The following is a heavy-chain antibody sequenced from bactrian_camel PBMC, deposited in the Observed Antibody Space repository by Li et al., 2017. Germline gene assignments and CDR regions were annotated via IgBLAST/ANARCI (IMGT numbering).Heavy chain of an antibody. CDR2: LTADGSTY. D-gene: IGHD6*01. V-gene: IGHV3S14*01. CDR3: AADMPRSPGYGSSWLRAAEYNY. J-gene: IGHJ4*01. Sequence: QVQLVESGGGSVQAGGSLRLACVVSGLTAKTCTWNWYRLLPGKGRELTSTLTADGSTYYYGDSVKGRFTISQDNAKNAVYLQMNNLKPEDTAMYYCAADMPRSPGYGSSWLRAAEYNYWGQGTQVTVS. CDR1: GLTAKTCT.